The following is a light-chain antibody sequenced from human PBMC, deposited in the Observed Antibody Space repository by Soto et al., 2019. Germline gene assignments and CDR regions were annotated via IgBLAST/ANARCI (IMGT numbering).Light chain of an antibody. CDR1: SSDVGGYDY. CDR3: SSHTSRSTYV. CDR2: EVS. Sequence: QSALTQPASVSGSPGQSFTISCTGTSSDVGGYDYVSWYQQHPGKAPKLLIYEVSNRPSGVSNRFSGSKSGNTASLTISGLLAEDEADYYCSSHTSRSTYVFGTRTKLTVL. V-gene: IGLV2-14*01. J-gene: IGLJ1*01.